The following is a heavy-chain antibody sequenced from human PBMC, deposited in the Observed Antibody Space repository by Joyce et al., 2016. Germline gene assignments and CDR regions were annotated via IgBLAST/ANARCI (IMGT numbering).Heavy chain of an antibody. D-gene: IGHD2-8*01. CDR3: ARSSYTNGIFDY. V-gene: IGHV3-21*01. CDR2: LSSSSAYI. Sequence: EVQLVESGGGLVKPGGSLRLSCAASGFTFSSYSMSWFRQAPGKGLELVPSLSSSSAYIKYTDSVKGRFTISRDNAKNSLYLQMNSLRVEDTAVYYCARSSYTNGIFDYWGQGTLVTVSS. CDR1: GFTFSSYS. J-gene: IGHJ4*02.